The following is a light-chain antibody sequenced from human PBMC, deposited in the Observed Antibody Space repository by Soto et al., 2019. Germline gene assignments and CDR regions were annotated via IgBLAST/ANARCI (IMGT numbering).Light chain of an antibody. V-gene: IGKV1-5*03. CDR1: QSISSW. J-gene: IGKJ1*01. CDR2: KAS. Sequence: DIQMTQSPSTLSASVGDRVTITCRASQSISSWLAWYQQKPGKATKLLIYKASSLESGVPSRFSGSGSGTEFTLTISSLQPDDFATYYCQQYNRYSRSWTFGQGTKVEIK. CDR3: QQYNRYSRSWT.